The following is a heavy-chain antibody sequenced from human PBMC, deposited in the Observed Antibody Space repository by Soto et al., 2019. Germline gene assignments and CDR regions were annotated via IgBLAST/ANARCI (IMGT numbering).Heavy chain of an antibody. CDR3: ARSMTTVTEYYYYYGMDV. J-gene: IGHJ6*02. D-gene: IGHD4-17*01. CDR2: IDVGSGNT. V-gene: IGHV1-58*01. Sequence: SVKGSCKASGFTFTSSSVQWVRQTRRQRLEWIGWIDVGSGNTNYAQKFQEWVTMTRDTSISTAYMELSRLRSDDTAVYYCARSMTTVTEYYYYYGMDVWGQGTTVTVSS. CDR1: GFTFTSSS.